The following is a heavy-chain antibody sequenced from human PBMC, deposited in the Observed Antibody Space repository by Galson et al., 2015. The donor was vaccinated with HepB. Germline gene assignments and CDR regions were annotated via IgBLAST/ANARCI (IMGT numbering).Heavy chain of an antibody. D-gene: IGHD6-13*01. Sequence: SLRLSCAASGFTFSDYYMSWIRQAPGKGLEWVSYISSSGSTIYYADSVKGRFTISRDNAKNSLYPQMNSLRAEDTAVYYCARDRTRDSSSPLGWFDPWGQGTLVTVSS. V-gene: IGHV3-11*01. CDR2: ISSSGSTI. CDR3: ARDRTRDSSSPLGWFDP. CDR1: GFTFSDYY. J-gene: IGHJ5*02.